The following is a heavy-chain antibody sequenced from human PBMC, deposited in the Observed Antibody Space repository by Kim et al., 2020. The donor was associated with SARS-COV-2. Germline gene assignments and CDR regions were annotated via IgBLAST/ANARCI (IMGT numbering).Heavy chain of an antibody. J-gene: IGHJ5*02. Sequence: ASVKVSCKVSGYTLTELSMHWVRQAPGKGLEWMGGFDPEDGETIYAQKFQGRVTMTEDTSTDTAYMELSSLRSEDTAVYYCATTLRFLEWSNPVFDPWGQGTLVTVSS. D-gene: IGHD3-3*01. CDR1: GYTLTELS. CDR3: ATTLRFLEWSNPVFDP. CDR2: FDPEDGET. V-gene: IGHV1-24*01.